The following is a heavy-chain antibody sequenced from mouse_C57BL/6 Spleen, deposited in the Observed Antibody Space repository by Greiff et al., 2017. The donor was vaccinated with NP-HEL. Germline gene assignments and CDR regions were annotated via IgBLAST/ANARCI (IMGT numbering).Heavy chain of an antibody. CDR1: GFTFSDYY. J-gene: IGHJ4*01. CDR2: INYDGSST. D-gene: IGHD1-1*01. Sequence: EVQLVESEGGLVQPGSSMKLSCTASGFTFSDYYMAWVRQVPEKGLEWVANINYDGSSTYYLDSLKSRFIISRDNAKNILYLQMSSLKSEDTATYYCAREDYGTGMDYWGQGTSVTVSS. V-gene: IGHV5-16*01. CDR3: AREDYGTGMDY.